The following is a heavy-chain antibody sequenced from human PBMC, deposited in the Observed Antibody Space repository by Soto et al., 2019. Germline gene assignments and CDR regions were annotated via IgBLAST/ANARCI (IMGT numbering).Heavy chain of an antibody. J-gene: IGHJ4*01. CDR1: GFSFSSFW. CDR3: ARGTYGEYGAPPDL. D-gene: IGHD4-17*01. CDR2: ISEDGSST. V-gene: IGHV3-74*01. Sequence: EVQLVESGGGLVQPGGSLSLSCAASGFSFSSFWMHWVRQVPRKGLAWVSRISEDGSSTHYADSVKGRFTISRDNAKNTLSLQMNSLRADDTAVYYCARGTYGEYGAPPDLWDQGVLVTVSS.